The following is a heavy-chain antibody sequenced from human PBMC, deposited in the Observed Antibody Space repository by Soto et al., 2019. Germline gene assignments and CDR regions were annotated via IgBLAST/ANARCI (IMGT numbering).Heavy chain of an antibody. CDR3: ATDRSEFARGFAR. D-gene: IGHD2-21*01. J-gene: IGHJ5*02. CDR1: GFTFRNHG. CDR2: IWYDESHE. Sequence: QVQLVESGGGLVQPERSLRLSCAASGFTFRNHGMHWVRQAPGKGLEWVAVIWYDESHEFYADSVKGRFSISRDNAKNTLYLQMNSLRAEDTVMYYCATDRSEFARGFARWGQGTLVSVSS. V-gene: IGHV3-33*01.